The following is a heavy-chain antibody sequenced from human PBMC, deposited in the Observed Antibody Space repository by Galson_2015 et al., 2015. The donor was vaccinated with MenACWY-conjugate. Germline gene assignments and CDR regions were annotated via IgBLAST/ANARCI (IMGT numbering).Heavy chain of an antibody. CDR1: GLTFTGYY. Sequence: SLRLSCAVSGLTFTGYYMSWIRQAPGKGLEWVAYMTSSGSTISYTDSVKGRFTISRDNAKNSLYLQMNSLRAEDTAVYYCATYCSSPSCYANGAYWGQGTLVTVSS. V-gene: IGHV3-11*01. D-gene: IGHD2-2*01. J-gene: IGHJ4*02. CDR3: ATYCSSPSCYANGAY. CDR2: MTSSGSTI.